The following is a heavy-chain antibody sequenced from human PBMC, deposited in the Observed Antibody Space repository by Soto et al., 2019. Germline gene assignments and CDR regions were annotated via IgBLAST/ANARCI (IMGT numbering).Heavy chain of an antibody. J-gene: IGHJ4*02. CDR1: EFTFNSYA. D-gene: IGHD2-21*02. CDR2: IIGSGAIT. Sequence: LRLSCVASEFTFNSYAMSWVRQAPGMGLEWVSSIIGSGAITYYADSVKGRFTISRDNSKSTLYLQMNSLRVEDTALYYCAKDARDTGGNSGIDYWGQGTLVTVSS. CDR3: AKDARDTGGNSGIDY. V-gene: IGHV3-23*01.